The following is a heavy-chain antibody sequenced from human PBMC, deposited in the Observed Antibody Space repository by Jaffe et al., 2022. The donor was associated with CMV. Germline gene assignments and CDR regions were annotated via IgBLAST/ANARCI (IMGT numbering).Heavy chain of an antibody. V-gene: IGHV1-24*01. CDR3: ATLSGQQWLVSNTDYFDY. D-gene: IGHD6-19*01. CDR2: FDPEDGET. J-gene: IGHJ4*02. CDR1: GYTLTELS. Sequence: QVQLVQSGAEVKKPGASVKVSCKVSGYTLTELSMHWVRQAPGKGLEWMGGFDPEDGETIYAQKFQGRVTMTEDTSTDTAYMELSSLRSEDTAVYYCATLSGQQWLVSNTDYFDYWGQGTLVTVSS.